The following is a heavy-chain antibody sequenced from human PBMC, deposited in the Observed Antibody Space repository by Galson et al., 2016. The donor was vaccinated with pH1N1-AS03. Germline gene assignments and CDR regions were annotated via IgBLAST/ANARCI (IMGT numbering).Heavy chain of an antibody. CDR2: IYFSGST. D-gene: IGHD2-15*01. J-gene: IGHJ5*02. V-gene: IGHV4-39*01. CDR3: PRHNQYEKSPFADCTGSNCYSSNWFDP. Sequence: SETLSFTCTVSGGSISSSLYYWGWIRQPPGKGLEWIGSIYFSGSTYFNPSLKSRVTISVDTSKNQFSLKLNSVTAADTAVYYCPRHNQYEKSPFADCTGSNCYSSNWFDPWGQGTLVTVSS. CDR1: GGSISSSLYY.